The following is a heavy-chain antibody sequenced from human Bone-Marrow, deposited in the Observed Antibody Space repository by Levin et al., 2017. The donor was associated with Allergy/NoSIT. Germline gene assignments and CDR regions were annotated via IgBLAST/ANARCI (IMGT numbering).Heavy chain of an antibody. CDR2: IYPGDPAT. V-gene: IGHV5-51*01. D-gene: IGHD6-19*01. CDR1: GYIFSNYF. J-gene: IGHJ3*01. Sequence: KPGGSLRLSCKASGYIFSNYFIGWVRQMPGKGLEWMGIIYPGDPATRYSPSFQGQVTISVDRSTNTAYLGWSSLQASDTATYYCARQGDSRGWYLDAFDVWGQGTKVTVSP. CDR3: ARQGDSRGWYLDAFDV.